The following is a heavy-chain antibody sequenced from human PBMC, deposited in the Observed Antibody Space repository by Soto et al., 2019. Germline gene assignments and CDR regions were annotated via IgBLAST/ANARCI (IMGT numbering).Heavy chain of an antibody. J-gene: IGHJ4*02. CDR2: IYSGGST. D-gene: IGHD6-13*01. CDR3: ARGPAPGFSDY. CDR1: GFTVSSNY. V-gene: IGHV3-66*01. Sequence: TGGSLRLSCAASGFTVSSNYMSWVRQAPGKGLEWVSVIYSGGSTYYADSVKGRFTISRDNSKNTLYLQMNSLRAEDTAVYYCARGPAPGFSDYWGQGTLVTVSS.